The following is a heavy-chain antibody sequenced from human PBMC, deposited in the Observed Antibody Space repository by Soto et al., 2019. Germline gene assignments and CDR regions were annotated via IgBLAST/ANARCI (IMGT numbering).Heavy chain of an antibody. J-gene: IGHJ6*02. CDR3: ANGPAIVLVPAAMNYYYGMDV. Sequence: QVQLVESGGGVVQPGRSLRLSCAASGFTFSSYGMHWVRQAPGKGLEWVAVISYDGSNKYYADSVKGRFTISRDNSXXTLYLQMNSLRAEDTAVYYCANGPAIVLVPAAMNYYYGMDVWGQGTTVTVSS. CDR1: GFTFSSYG. V-gene: IGHV3-30*18. D-gene: IGHD2-2*01. CDR2: ISYDGSNK.